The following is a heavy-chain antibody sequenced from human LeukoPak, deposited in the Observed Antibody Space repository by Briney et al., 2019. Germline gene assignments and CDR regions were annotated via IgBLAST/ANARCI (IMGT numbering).Heavy chain of an antibody. V-gene: IGHV3-64*01. CDR3: AREDRDRDAFDI. D-gene: IGHD5-24*01. J-gene: IGHJ3*02. CDR1: GFAFRKYS. Sequence: GGSLRLSCAASGFAFRKYSIHWVRQAPGKGLEYVSGISRDGGTADYANSVKGRFTISGDNSKNTLYLQMGSLRAEDMAVYYCAREDRDRDAFDIRGQGTMVTVSS. CDR2: ISRDGGTA.